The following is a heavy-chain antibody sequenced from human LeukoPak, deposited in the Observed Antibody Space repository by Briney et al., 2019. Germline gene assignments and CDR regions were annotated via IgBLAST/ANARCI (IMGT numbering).Heavy chain of an antibody. CDR2: IYHSGST. J-gene: IGHJ4*02. CDR1: GGSISSYF. CDR3: ARVTGIAVAGTYY. D-gene: IGHD6-19*01. V-gene: IGHV4-38-2*02. Sequence: SETLSLTCTVSGGSISSYFWSWIRQPSGKGLEWIGSIYHSGSTYYNPSLKSRVTISVDTSKNQFSLKLSSVTAADTAVYYCARVTGIAVAGTYYWGQGTLVTVSS.